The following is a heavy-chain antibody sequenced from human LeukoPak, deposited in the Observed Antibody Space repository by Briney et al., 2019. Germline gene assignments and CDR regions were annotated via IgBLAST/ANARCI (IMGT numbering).Heavy chain of an antibody. V-gene: IGHV1-2*02. CDR1: GYTFTGYY. CDR2: INPNSGGT. Sequence: EASVKVSCKASGYTFTGYYMHWVRQAPGQGVERMGWINPNSGGTNYAQKFQGRITMTRDTSISTAYMELSRLRSDDTAVYYCARSYPYGSASYEVGDYWGQGTLVTVSS. D-gene: IGHD3-10*01. CDR3: ARSYPYGSASYEVGDY. J-gene: IGHJ4*02.